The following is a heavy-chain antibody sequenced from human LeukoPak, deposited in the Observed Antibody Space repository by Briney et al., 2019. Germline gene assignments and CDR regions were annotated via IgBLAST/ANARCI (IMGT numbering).Heavy chain of an antibody. CDR1: GFTFDDYA. J-gene: IGHJ4*02. D-gene: IGHD6-19*01. CDR2: ISWNSGSI. Sequence: SLRLSCAASGFTFDDYAMHWVRQAPGKGLEWVSGISWNSGSIGYADSVKGRFTISRDNAKNSLYLQMNSLRAEDMAAYYCARVVKYSSGPLTDLLPYYFDSWGQGTLVTVSS. V-gene: IGHV3-9*03. CDR3: ARVVKYSSGPLTDLLPYYFDS.